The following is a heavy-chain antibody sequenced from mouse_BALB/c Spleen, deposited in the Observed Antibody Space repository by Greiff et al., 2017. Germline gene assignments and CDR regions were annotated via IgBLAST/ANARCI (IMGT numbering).Heavy chain of an antibody. CDR1: GFSLTGYG. V-gene: IGHV2-6-7*01. Sequence: VKLMESGPGLVAPSQSLSITCTVSGFSLTGYGVNWVRQPPGKGLEWLGMIWGDGSTDYNSALKSRLSISKDNSKSQVFLKMNSLQTDDTARYYCARDPDYGNYVLDVWGAGTTVTVSS. D-gene: IGHD2-1*01. J-gene: IGHJ1*01. CDR3: ARDPDYGNYVLDV. CDR2: IWGDGST.